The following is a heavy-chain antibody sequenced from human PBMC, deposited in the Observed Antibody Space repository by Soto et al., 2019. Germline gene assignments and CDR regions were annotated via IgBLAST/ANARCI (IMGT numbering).Heavy chain of an antibody. V-gene: IGHV3-48*02. J-gene: IGHJ4*02. CDR2: ISSSSSRI. Sequence: EVQLVESGGGLVQPGGSLRLSCAASGFTFSTYSMNWVRQAPGKGLEWVSYISSSSSRIYYADSVKGRFTISRDNAKNSLYLQMNRLRDEDTAVYYCARDLVSSNWPYYFDYWGQGTLVTVSS. CDR3: ARDLVSSNWPYYFDY. D-gene: IGHD6-13*01. CDR1: GFTFSTYS.